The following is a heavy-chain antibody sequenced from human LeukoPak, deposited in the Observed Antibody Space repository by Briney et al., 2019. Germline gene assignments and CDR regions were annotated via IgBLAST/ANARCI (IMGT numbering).Heavy chain of an antibody. CDR3: ARDYSSSWFSYYYYYYMDV. D-gene: IGHD6-13*01. Sequence: GGSLRLSCAASGFTFSSYSMNWVRQAPGKGLEWVSSISSSSSTIYYADSVKGRFTISRDNAKNSLYLQMNSLRAEDTAVYYCARDYSSSWFSYYYYYYMDVWGKGTTVTVSS. CDR1: GFTFSSYS. J-gene: IGHJ6*03. CDR2: ISSSSSTI. V-gene: IGHV3-48*01.